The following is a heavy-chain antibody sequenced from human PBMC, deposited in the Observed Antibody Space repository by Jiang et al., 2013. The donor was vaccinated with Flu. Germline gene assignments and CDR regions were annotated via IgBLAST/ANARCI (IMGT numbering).Heavy chain of an antibody. Sequence: LVQPGGSLRLSCAASGFTVSSNYMTWVRQAPGKGLEWVSVIYSGGSTYYADSVKGRFTISRHNSKNTLYLQMNSLRAEDTAVYFCATNRYSSSWYLHAFDIWGQGTMVTVSS. V-gene: IGHV3-53*04. J-gene: IGHJ3*02. CDR3: ATNRYSSSWYLHAFDI. D-gene: IGHD6-13*01. CDR2: IYSGGST. CDR1: GFTVSSNY.